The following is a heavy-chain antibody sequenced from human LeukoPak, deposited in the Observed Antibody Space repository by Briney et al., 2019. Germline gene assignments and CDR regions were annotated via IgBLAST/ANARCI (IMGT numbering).Heavy chain of an antibody. CDR1: GFTFSSYS. V-gene: IGHV3-48*01. J-gene: IGHJ4*02. D-gene: IGHD3-22*01. CDR2: ISSGSSTI. Sequence: GGSLRLSCAASGFTFSSYSMNWARQAPGKGLEWVSYISSGSSTIYYADSVKGRFTISRDNAKNSLYLQVNSLRVEDTAVYYCARGDSRGYYYFDYWGQGTLVTVSS. CDR3: ARGDSRGYYYFDY.